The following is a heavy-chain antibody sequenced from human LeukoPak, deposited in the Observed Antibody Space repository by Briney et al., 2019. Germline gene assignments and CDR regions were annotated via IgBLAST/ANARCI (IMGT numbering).Heavy chain of an antibody. D-gene: IGHD6-13*01. V-gene: IGHV3-43*02. Sequence: GGSLRFSCAASGFSFGDYAMQWVRQGPGKGREWVSFIKGGGSSTYYADSVKGRFTISRDKSKTSLYLHMNSLRAEDMALYYWAKHLYSSSWYYFDYWGQGTLVTVSS. CDR1: GFSFGDYA. J-gene: IGHJ4*02. CDR3: AKHLYSSSWYYFDY. CDR2: IKGGGSST.